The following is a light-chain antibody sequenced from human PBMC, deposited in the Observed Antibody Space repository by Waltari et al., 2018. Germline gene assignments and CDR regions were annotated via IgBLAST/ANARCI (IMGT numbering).Light chain of an antibody. CDR1: QSDFFRPNSKNY. J-gene: IGKJ4*01. CDR2: WAS. V-gene: IGKV4-1*01. Sequence: DIVMTQSPDSLAVSLGERATINRTSSQSDFFRPNSKNYLSWFQQKPGQPPKLLIYWASTRESGVPDRFVGSGSGTDFTLTSSSLQAEDVALYYCQHFYNSPFTFGGGTKVEIK. CDR3: QHFYNSPFT.